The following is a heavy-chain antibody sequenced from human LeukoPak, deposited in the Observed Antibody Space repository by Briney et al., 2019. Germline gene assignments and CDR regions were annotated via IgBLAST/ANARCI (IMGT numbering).Heavy chain of an antibody. CDR2: IYHSGST. CDR3: AGYYGGNSGPPFYYYMDV. V-gene: IGHV4-4*02. J-gene: IGHJ6*03. CDR1: GGSISSSHW. Sequence: SGTLSLTCAVSGGSISSSHWWSWVRRPPGKGLEWIGEIYHSGSTNYNPSLKSRVTISLDTSKNQFSLKLRSVTAADTAVYYCAGYYGGNSGPPFYYYMDVWGKGTTVTISS. D-gene: IGHD4-23*01.